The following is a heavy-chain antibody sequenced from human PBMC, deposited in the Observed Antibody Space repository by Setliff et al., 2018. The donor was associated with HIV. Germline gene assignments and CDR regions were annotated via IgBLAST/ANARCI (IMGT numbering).Heavy chain of an antibody. Sequence: GSLRLSCAVSGLTFKSYGFHWVRQIPGKGPEWVTFIQYDESNKHYADSVRGRFTISRDNAKNMLYLQMNSLSADDTAVYYCVRGSGYYYFDNWGQGALVTVSS. CDR3: VRGSGYYYFDN. CDR1: GLTFKSYG. D-gene: IGHD3-22*01. V-gene: IGHV3-30*02. CDR2: IQYDESNK. J-gene: IGHJ4*02.